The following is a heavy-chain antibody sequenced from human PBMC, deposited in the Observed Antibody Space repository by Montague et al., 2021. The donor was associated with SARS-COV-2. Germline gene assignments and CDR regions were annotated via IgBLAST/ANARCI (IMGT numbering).Heavy chain of an antibody. CDR1: GGSISSGSYY. V-gene: IGHV4-61*02. CDR2: IYTSGGT. CDR3: ARASITIFGVADYGMDV. D-gene: IGHD3-3*01. J-gene: IGHJ6*02. Sequence: TLSLTCTVSGGSISSGSYYWSWIRQPAGKGLEWIGRIYTSGGTNYNPSLKSRVTISVDTSKNQFSLKLSSVTAADTAVYYCARASITIFGVADYGMDVWGQGTTVTVSS.